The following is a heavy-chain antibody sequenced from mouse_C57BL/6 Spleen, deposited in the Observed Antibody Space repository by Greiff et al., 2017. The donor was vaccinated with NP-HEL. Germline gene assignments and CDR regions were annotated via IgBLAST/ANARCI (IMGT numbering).Heavy chain of an antibody. Sequence: QVQLKESGPELVKPGASVKLSCKASGYTFTSYDINWVKQRPGQGLEWIGWIYPRDGSTTYNEKFKGKATLTVDTSSSTAYMELHSLTSEDSAVYFCARSRYDYGWGQGTTLTVSS. J-gene: IGHJ2*01. CDR3: ARSRYDYG. CDR1: GYTFTSYD. D-gene: IGHD2-4*01. CDR2: IYPRDGST. V-gene: IGHV1-85*01.